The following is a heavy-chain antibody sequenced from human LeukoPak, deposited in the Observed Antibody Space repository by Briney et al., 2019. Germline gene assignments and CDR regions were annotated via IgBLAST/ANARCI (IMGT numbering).Heavy chain of an antibody. CDR3: ARDRLLWFGELDY. Sequence: KPSETLSLTCTVSGDSISTSSYYWGWIRQPPGKGLEWIGSIYYTGSTYYNPSLKSRVTISVDTSKNQFSLKLRSLTAADTAVYYCARDRLLWFGELDYWGQGTLVIVSS. CDR1: GDSISTSSYY. D-gene: IGHD3-10*01. CDR2: IYYTGST. J-gene: IGHJ4*02. V-gene: IGHV4-39*07.